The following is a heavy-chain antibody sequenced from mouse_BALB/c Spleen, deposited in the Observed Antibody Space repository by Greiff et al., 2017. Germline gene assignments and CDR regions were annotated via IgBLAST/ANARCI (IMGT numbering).Heavy chain of an antibody. V-gene: IGHV1S127*01. CDR1: GYSFTSYW. CDR3: ARGRYGSMDD. D-gene: IGHD2-2*01. J-gene: IGHJ4*01. Sequence: VQLQQSGPQLVRPGASVKISCKASGYSFTSYWMHWVKQRPGQGLEWIGMIDPSDSETRLNQKFKDKATLTVDKSSSTVYMQLSSPTSEDSAVYYCARGRYGSMDDWGQGTSVTVSS. CDR2: IDPSDSET.